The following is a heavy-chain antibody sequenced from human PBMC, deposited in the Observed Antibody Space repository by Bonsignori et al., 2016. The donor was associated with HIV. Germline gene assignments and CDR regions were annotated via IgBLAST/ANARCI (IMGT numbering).Heavy chain of an antibody. Sequence: LRLSCTVSGGSISSGSYYWSWIRQPAGKGLEWIGRIYTSGSTNYNPSLKSRVTISVDTSKNQFSLKLSSVTAADTAVYYCARADVEMATIRPGSDAFDIWGPRDNGHRLL. D-gene: IGHD5-24*01. CDR3: ARADVEMATIRPGSDAFDI. CDR2: IYTSGST. V-gene: IGHV4-61*02. J-gene: IGHJ3*02. CDR1: GGSISSGSYY.